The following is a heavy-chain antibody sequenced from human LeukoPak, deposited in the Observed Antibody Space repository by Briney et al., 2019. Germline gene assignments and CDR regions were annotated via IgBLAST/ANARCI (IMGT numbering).Heavy chain of an antibody. J-gene: IGHJ5*02. CDR3: AKATSPVISRNLFDR. D-gene: IGHD3-3*02. V-gene: IGHV3-23*01. CDR1: GFTFRSYT. Sequence: GGSLRLSCAASGFTFRSYTMSWVRQAPGQGLEWVSTISGSGTNTDYADSVKGRFTISRDNPKNTLYVQMNSLRAEDTAVYYCAKATSPVISRNLFDRWGQGTLVTVSS. CDR2: ISGSGTNT.